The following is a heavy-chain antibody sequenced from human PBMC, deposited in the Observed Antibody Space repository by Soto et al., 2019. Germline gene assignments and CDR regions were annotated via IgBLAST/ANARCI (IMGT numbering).Heavy chain of an antibody. Sequence: GGSLRLSCAASGFTFSNAWMSWVRQAPGKGLEWVGRIKSKTDGGTTDYAAPVKGRFTISRDDSKNTLYLQMNSLKTEDTAVYYCTTDRGSSAADGYYYFYVMDVWGQGTRVTVAS. CDR1: GFTFSNAW. J-gene: IGHJ6*02. CDR2: IKSKTDGGTT. D-gene: IGHD6-13*01. V-gene: IGHV3-15*01. CDR3: TTDRGSSAADGYYYFYVMDV.